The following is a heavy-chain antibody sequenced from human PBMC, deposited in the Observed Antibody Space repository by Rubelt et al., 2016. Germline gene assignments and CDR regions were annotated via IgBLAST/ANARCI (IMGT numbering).Heavy chain of an antibody. CDR3: ARDTIAAAVGYYYGMDV. D-gene: IGHD6-13*01. J-gene: IGHJ6*02. V-gene: IGHV4-61*01. Sequence: SSYYWSWIRQPPGKGLEWIGYIYYSGSTNYNPSLKSRVTISVDTSKNQFSLKLSSVTAADTAVYYCARDTIAAAVGYYYGMDVWGQGTTVTVSS. CDR2: IYYSGST. CDR1: SSYY.